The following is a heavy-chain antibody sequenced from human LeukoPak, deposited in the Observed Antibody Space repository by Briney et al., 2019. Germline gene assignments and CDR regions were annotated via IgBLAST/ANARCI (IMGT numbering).Heavy chain of an antibody. CDR2: ISYDGSNK. J-gene: IGHJ4*02. V-gene: IGHV3-30*18. D-gene: IGHD6-19*01. CDR3: AKDREQWLGGGFFDY. CDR1: GFTFSSYG. Sequence: GRSLRLSCAASGFTFSSYGMHWVRQAPGKGLGWVAVISYDGSNKYYADSVKGRFTISRDNSKNTLYLQMNSLRAEDTAVYYCAKDREQWLGGGFFDYWGQGTLVTVSS.